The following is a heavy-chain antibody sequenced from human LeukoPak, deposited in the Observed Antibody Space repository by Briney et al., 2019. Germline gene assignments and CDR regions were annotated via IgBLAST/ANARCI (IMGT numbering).Heavy chain of an antibody. CDR1: GGSISSYY. V-gene: IGHV4-59*12. Sequence: SETLSLTCTVSGGSISSYYWSWIRQPPGKGLEWIGYIYYSGSTNYNPSPKSRVTMSVDTSKNQFSLKLSSVTAADTAVYYCARLSREGALDYWGQGTLVTVSS. J-gene: IGHJ4*02. CDR3: ARLSREGALDY. D-gene: IGHD1-26*01. CDR2: IYYSGST.